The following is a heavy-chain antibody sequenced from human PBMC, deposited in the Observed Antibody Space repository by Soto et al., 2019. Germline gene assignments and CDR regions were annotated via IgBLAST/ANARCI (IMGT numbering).Heavy chain of an antibody. Sequence: GSLRLSCAASVFTFSNAWMNWVRQAPGKGLEWVGRIKTKSDGATTDYAAPVKGRFTISRDDSRNTLYLQMNSLKAEDTAVYYCTALTGTTMALDYWGQGTLVTVSS. CDR3: TALTGTTMALDY. CDR2: IKTKSDGATT. J-gene: IGHJ4*02. D-gene: IGHD1-7*01. V-gene: IGHV3-15*01. CDR1: VFTFSNAW.